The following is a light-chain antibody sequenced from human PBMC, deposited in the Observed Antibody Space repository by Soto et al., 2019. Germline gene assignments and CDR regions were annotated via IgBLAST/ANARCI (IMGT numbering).Light chain of an antibody. CDR1: SSDVGDFNH. CDR3: TSFTSSSTFV. V-gene: IGLV2-14*01. CDR2: EVS. Sequence: QSALTQPASVSGSPGQPITISCTGTSSDVGDFNHVSWYQQHPGNAPKLMIYEVSNRPSGVSNRFSGSKSDNTASLAISGLQAEDEADYYCTSFTSSSTFVFGTGTKLTVL. J-gene: IGLJ1*01.